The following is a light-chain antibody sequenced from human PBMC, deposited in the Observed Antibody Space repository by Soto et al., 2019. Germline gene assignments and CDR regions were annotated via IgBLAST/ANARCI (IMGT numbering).Light chain of an antibody. CDR1: QGIGSF. V-gene: IGKV1-9*01. Sequence: DIQLTQSPSFLSVSVGDRVTVTCRASQGIGSFLAWYQQKPGKAPNLLILAASTLQSGVPSRFSGSGSGTEFTLTISSLQPDDFATYYCQQYNSYSTFGQGTRLEIK. CDR3: QQYNSYST. J-gene: IGKJ5*01. CDR2: AAS.